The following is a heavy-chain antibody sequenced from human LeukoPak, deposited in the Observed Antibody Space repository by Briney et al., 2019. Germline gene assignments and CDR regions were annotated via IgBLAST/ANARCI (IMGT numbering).Heavy chain of an antibody. J-gene: IGHJ4*02. V-gene: IGHV4-39*07. D-gene: IGHD4-17*01. CDR3: ARGGVRADY. CDR2: IYYSGST. CDR1: GGSISSSSYY. Sequence: SETLSLTCTVSGGSISSSSYYWGWIRQPPGKGLEWIGSIYYSGSTYYNPSLKSRVTVSVDTSKNQFSLKVSSVTAADTAVYYCARGGVRADYWGQGTLVTVSS.